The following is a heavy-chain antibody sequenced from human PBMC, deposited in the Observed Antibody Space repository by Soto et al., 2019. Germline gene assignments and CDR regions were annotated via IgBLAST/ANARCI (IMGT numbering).Heavy chain of an antibody. D-gene: IGHD3-3*01. V-gene: IGHV4-4*02. CDR2: IYHSGST. J-gene: IGHJ3*02. Sequence: SETLSLTCAVSGGSISSSNWWSWVRQPPGKGLEWIGEIYHSGSTTYNPSLKSRVTISVDKSKNQFSLKLSSVTAADTAVYYCARGFPYYDFWSGYRADAFDIWGQGTMVTVSS. CDR3: ARGFPYYDFWSGYRADAFDI. CDR1: GGSISSSNW.